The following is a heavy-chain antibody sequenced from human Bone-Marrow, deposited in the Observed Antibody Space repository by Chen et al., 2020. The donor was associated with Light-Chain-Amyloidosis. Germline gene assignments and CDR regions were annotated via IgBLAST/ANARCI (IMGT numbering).Heavy chain of an antibody. CDR2: FSGGLSTT. CDR1: GFTFNNYA. CDR3: ARGSAATCSGARCYYFDY. Sequence: EVQLLESGGDLVQPGGSLRLSCAASGFTFNNYAMSWVRQAPGKGLGFVSTFSGGLSTTYYADSVKGRFTVSRDNSNNTLYLQMSSLXXXXXXXXYCARGSAATCSGARCYYFDYWGQGTLVTVSS. V-gene: IGHV3-23*01. J-gene: IGHJ4*02. D-gene: IGHD2-15*01.